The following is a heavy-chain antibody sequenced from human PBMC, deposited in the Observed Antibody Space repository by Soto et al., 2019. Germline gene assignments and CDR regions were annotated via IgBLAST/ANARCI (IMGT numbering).Heavy chain of an antibody. Sequence: PAESLKISCNGSGYIFTSYWISWVRQMPGKGLEWMGRIDPSDSYTNYSPSFQGHVTISADKSISTAYLQWSSLKASDTAMYYCARHHPRIFRNYDSSGYYFDYWGQGTLVTVSS. CDR2: IDPSDSYT. CDR3: ARHHPRIFRNYDSSGYYFDY. D-gene: IGHD3-22*01. J-gene: IGHJ4*02. CDR1: GYIFTSYW. V-gene: IGHV5-10-1*01.